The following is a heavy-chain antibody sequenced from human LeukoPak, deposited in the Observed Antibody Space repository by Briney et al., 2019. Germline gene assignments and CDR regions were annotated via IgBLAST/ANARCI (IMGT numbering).Heavy chain of an antibody. CDR2: IKQDGSER. CDR1: GFTFSNYW. J-gene: IGHJ4*02. Sequence: GGSLRLSCAASGFTFSNYWMIWVRQAPGKGLEWVGNIKQDGSERYSVDSLKGRFTISRDNAKNSLYLQMNSLRADDTAVYYCCAGSGSYIYWGQGTLVSVSS. D-gene: IGHD3-10*01. V-gene: IGHV3-7*02. CDR3: CAGSGSYIY.